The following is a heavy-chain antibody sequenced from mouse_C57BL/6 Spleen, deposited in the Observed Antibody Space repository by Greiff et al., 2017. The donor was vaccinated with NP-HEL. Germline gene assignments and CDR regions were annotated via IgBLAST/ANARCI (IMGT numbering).Heavy chain of an antibody. CDR2: IHPNSGST. V-gene: IGHV1-64*01. D-gene: IGHD4-1*01. Sequence: QVQLQQPGAELVKPGASVKLSCKASGYTFTSYWMHWVKQRPGQGLEWIGMIHPNSGSTNYNEKFKSKATLTVDKSSSTAYMQLSSLTSEDSAVYYCARTGKDYAMDYWGQGTSVTVSS. CDR3: ARTGKDYAMDY. J-gene: IGHJ4*01. CDR1: GYTFTSYW.